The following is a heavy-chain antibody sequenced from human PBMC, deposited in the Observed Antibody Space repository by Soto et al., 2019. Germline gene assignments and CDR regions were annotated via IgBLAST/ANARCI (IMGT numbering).Heavy chain of an antibody. J-gene: IGHJ4*02. D-gene: IGHD5-18*01. V-gene: IGHV1-69*06. Sequence: SVKVSCKASGGTFSSYAISWVRQAPGQGLEWMGGIIPIFGTANYAQKFQGRVTITADKSTSTAYMELSSLRSEDTAVYYCARTAMVIFEESYYFDYWGQGTLVTVSS. CDR3: ARTAMVIFEESYYFDY. CDR2: IIPIFGTA. CDR1: GGTFSSYA.